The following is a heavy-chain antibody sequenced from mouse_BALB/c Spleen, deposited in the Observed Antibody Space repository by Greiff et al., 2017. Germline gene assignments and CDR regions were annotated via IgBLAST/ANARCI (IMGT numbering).Heavy chain of an antibody. CDR2: ISDGGSYT. V-gene: IGHV5-4*02. Sequence: DVQRVESGGGLVKPGGSLKLSCAASGFTFSDYYMYWVRQTPEKRLEWVATISDGGSYTYYPDSVKGRFTISRDNAKNNLYLQMSSLKSEDTAMYYCVRDAYYGSSRYAMDYWGQGTSVTVSS. CDR1: GFTFSDYY. CDR3: VRDAYYGSSRYAMDY. J-gene: IGHJ4*01. D-gene: IGHD1-1*01.